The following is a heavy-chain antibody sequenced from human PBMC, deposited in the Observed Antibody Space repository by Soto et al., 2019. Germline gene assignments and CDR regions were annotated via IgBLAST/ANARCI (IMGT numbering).Heavy chain of an antibody. CDR2: ISAYNGNT. J-gene: IGHJ5*02. CDR1: GYTFTTYG. CDR3: ARDISRWGIAAAGTGNWFDP. D-gene: IGHD6-13*01. Sequence: ASVKVSCKASGYTFTTYGINWVRQAPGQGLEWMGWISAYNGNTNYAQKLQGRVTMTTDTSTSTAYMELRSLRSDDTAVYYCARDISRWGIAAAGTGNWFDPWGQGTLVTVSS. V-gene: IGHV1-18*01.